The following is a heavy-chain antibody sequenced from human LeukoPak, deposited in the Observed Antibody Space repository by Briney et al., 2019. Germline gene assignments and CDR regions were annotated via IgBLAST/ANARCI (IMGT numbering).Heavy chain of an antibody. J-gene: IGHJ4*02. CDR1: GFTVSGHP. CDR3: ARAARACGSTSCFDY. CDR2: IYRGGNT. D-gene: IGHD2-2*01. V-gene: IGHV3-53*01. Sequence: GGSLRLSCAASGFTVSGHPMSWVRQAPGKGLEWVSVIYRGGNTYYADSVKGRFTISRDNAKNTLYLQMNSLRAEDTAVYYCARAARACGSTSCFDYWGQGTLVTVSS.